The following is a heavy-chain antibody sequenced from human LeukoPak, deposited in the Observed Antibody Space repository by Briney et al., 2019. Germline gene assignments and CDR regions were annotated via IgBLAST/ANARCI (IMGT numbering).Heavy chain of an antibody. V-gene: IGHV1-46*01. Sequence: ASVKVSCKASGYTFTSYYMHWVRQAPGQGLEWMGIINPSTGTTGYAQKFQGRVTMTRDTSTGTVYMDLSSLRSEDTAVYYCARAAVAVPFDYWGQGTLVTVSS. CDR3: ARAAVAVPFDY. J-gene: IGHJ4*02. CDR2: INPSTGTT. D-gene: IGHD6-19*01. CDR1: GYTFTSYY.